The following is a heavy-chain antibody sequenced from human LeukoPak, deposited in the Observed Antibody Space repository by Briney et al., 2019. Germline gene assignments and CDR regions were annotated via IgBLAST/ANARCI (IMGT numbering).Heavy chain of an antibody. CDR1: GYTFTSYG. Sequence: ASVKVSCKASGYTFTSYGISWVRQAPGQGLEWMGWISAYNGNTNYAQKLQGRVTMTTDTSTSTAYMQLRSLRSPDTAVYYCARTSRYYDSSGYYLDAFDIWGQGTMVTVSS. CDR3: ARTSRYYDSSGYYLDAFDI. D-gene: IGHD3-22*01. J-gene: IGHJ3*02. V-gene: IGHV1-18*01. CDR2: ISAYNGNT.